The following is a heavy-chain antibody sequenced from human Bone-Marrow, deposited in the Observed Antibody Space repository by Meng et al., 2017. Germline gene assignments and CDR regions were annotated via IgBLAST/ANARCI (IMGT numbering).Heavy chain of an antibody. Sequence: QVQLQESGPGLVKPPETLSLTCTVSGGSISSSSFYWGWVRQPPGKGLEWIGSIYYRGSTYHNPSLKSRVIISVDTSKNQFSLKLSSVTAADTAVYYCARQAGVAARRGNFDDWGQGTLVTVSS. CDR1: GGSISSSSFY. V-gene: IGHV4-39*01. CDR3: ARQAGVAARRGNFDD. D-gene: IGHD6-6*01. CDR2: IYYRGST. J-gene: IGHJ4*02.